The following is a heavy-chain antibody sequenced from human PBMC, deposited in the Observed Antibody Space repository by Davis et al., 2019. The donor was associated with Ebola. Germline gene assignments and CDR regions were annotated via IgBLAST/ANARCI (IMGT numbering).Heavy chain of an antibody. V-gene: IGHV4-31*03. CDR2: IYYSGST. Sequence: MPSETLSLTCTVSGGSISRGGYYWSWIRQHPGKGLEWIGYIYYSGSTYYNPSLKSRVTISVDTSKNQFSLKLSSVTAADTAVYYCAREDGVRGDIDYWGQGTLVTVSS. CDR3: AREDGVRGDIDY. CDR1: GGSISRGGYY. D-gene: IGHD3-10*01. J-gene: IGHJ4*02.